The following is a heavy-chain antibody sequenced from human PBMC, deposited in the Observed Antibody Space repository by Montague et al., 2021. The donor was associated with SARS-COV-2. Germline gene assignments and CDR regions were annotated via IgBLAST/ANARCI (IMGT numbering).Heavy chain of an antibody. CDR2: IYYSGST. D-gene: IGHD3-10*01. J-gene: IGHJ4*02. V-gene: IGHV4-34*01. CDR1: GGSFSGYY. CDR3: ARREDYYGSGSYPN. Sequence: SETLSLICAVYGGSFSGYYWSWIRQPPGKGLEWIGSIYYSGSTYYNPSLKSRVTISVDTSKNQFSLKLSSVTAADTAVYYCARREDYYGSGSYPNWGQGTLVTVSS.